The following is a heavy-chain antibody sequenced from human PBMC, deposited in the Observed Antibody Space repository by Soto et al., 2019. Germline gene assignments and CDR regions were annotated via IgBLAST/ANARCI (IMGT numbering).Heavy chain of an antibody. J-gene: IGHJ4*02. CDR3: ARPGGQSYYYAIDY. V-gene: IGHV4-31*03. CDR2: IYYSGST. Sequence: KPSETLSLTCTVSGGSISSGDYYWSWVRQHPGKGLEWIGYIYYSGSTYFNPSLKNRVTISIDTSKNQFSLKLSSVTAADTAVYYCARPGGQSYYYAIDYWGQGTLVTVSS. D-gene: IGHD3-10*01. CDR1: GGSISSGDYY.